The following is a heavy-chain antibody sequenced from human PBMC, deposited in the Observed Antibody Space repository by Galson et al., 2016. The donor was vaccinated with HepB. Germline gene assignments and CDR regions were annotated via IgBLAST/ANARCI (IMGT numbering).Heavy chain of an antibody. CDR3: AGSRARTPSSYFYSGMDA. D-gene: IGHD1-14*01. CDR2: STTSGSSI. CDR1: GFTLSDYY. Sequence: SLRLSCAASGFTLSDYYISWVRQAPGKGLQWISYSTTSGSSIFCTDSVKGRFTISRDNAKNSLFLQMNSLRAEDTAVYYCAGSRARTPSSYFYSGMDAWGQGTTVIVSS. J-gene: IGHJ6*02. V-gene: IGHV3-11*04.